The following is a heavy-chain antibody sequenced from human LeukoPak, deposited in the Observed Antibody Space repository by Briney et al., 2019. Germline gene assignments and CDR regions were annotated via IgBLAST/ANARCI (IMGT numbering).Heavy chain of an antibody. CDR2: MSYSGSA. J-gene: IGHJ2*01. CDR3: ARADADYGDYWYFDL. CDR1: GASVRSYY. V-gene: IGHV4-59*02. Sequence: SETLSLTCTVSGASVRSYYWNWIRQPPGEGLEWIGYMSYSGSANYNPSLKSRVTISVDTSKNQFSLKLSSVTAADTAVYYCARADADYGDYWYFDLWGRGTLVTVSS. D-gene: IGHD4-17*01.